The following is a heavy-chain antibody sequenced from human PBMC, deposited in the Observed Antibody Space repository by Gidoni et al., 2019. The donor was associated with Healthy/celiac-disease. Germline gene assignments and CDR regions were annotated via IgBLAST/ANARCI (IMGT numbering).Heavy chain of an antibody. D-gene: IGHD3-3*01. Sequence: SGGSTYYADSVKGRFTISRDNSKNTLYLQMNSLRAEDTAVYYCAKEIRSATDAFDIWGQGTMVTVSS. J-gene: IGHJ3*02. CDR2: SGGST. CDR3: AKEIRSATDAFDI. V-gene: IGHV3-23*01.